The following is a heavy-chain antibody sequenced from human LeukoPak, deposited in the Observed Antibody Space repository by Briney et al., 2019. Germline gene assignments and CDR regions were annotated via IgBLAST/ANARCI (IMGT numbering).Heavy chain of an antibody. CDR3: ASHSSGYYLYFQH. V-gene: IGHV3-53*01. CDR2: IYSGGST. J-gene: IGHJ1*01. CDR1: GFTVSSNY. Sequence: PGGSLRLSCAASGFTVSSNYMSWVRQAPGKGLEWVSVIYSGGSTYYADSVKGRFTISRDNSKNTLYLQMNSLRAEDTAMYYCASHSSGYYLYFQHWGQGTLVTVSS. D-gene: IGHD3-22*01.